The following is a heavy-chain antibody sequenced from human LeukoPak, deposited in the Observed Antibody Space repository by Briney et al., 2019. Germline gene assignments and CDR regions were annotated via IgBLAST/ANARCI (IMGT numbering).Heavy chain of an antibody. CDR3: ARTYGSSGLGYFDL. D-gene: IGHD6-13*01. CDR2: VYKSGNT. Sequence: PSETLSLTCTVSGGAISGSVYYWGWIRQPPGKGLEWIGIVYKSGNTYYAPSLKRRVTTWLDTSKNQFSLKLSSVTAADTAVYYCARTYGSSGLGYFDLWGRGTLVTVSS. CDR1: GGAISGSVYY. J-gene: IGHJ2*01. V-gene: IGHV4-39*07.